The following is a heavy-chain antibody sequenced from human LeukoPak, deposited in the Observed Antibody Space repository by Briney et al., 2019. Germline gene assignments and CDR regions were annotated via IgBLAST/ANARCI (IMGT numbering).Heavy chain of an antibody. J-gene: IGHJ6*02. V-gene: IGHV3-74*01. D-gene: IGHD2-15*01. CDR2: INSDGSST. CDR3: ARELELAATLFVVGQWLPHAWYYYYGMDV. Sequence: PGGSLRLSCAASGFTFSSYWMHWVRQAPGKGLVWVSRINSDGSSTNYADSVKGRFTISRDNAKNTLYLQMNSLRAEDTAVYYCARELELAATLFVVGQWLPHAWYYYYGMDVWGQGTTVTVSS. CDR1: GFTFSSYW.